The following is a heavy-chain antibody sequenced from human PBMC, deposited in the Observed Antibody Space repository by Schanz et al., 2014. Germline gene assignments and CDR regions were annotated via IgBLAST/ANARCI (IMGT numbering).Heavy chain of an antibody. V-gene: IGHV4-4*07. D-gene: IGHD2-21*01. CDR3: TRSTLWSYDV. Sequence: QVQLQESGPALVKPSETLSLTCTVSGGSISSYYWSWIRQPAGKGLEWIGRIYTSGSTNYNPSLKSGVTMSVDTSKSQFSLILSSMTAADTAVYYCTRSTLWSYDVWGRGTMVIVSS. CDR1: GGSISSYY. J-gene: IGHJ3*01. CDR2: IYTSGST.